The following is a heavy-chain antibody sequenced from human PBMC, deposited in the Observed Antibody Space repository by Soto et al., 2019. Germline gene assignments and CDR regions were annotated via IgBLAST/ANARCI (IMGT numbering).Heavy chain of an antibody. J-gene: IGHJ5*02. D-gene: IGHD1-26*01. V-gene: IGHV1-18*01. CDR3: ARLVGPTSSENWVDP. CDR1: GYTFLSYG. CDR2: VSGYNGHT. Sequence: QVKLEQSGGEVKKPGASVKVSCKASGYTFLSYGITWVRQAPGQGLEWMGWVSGYNGHTNYAKKFQRRVNRTRDMSTATANMELRNLRSDDTAVYYCARLVGPTSSENWVDPVGQGTLVTVSA.